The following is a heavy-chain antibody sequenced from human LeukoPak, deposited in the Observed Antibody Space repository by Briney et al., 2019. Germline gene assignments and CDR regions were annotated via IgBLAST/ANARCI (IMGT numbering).Heavy chain of an antibody. CDR2: ISSTGSPI. CDR3: AKDPSPGYSILDNPKYFDY. J-gene: IGHJ4*02. CDR1: GFIFSDYY. V-gene: IGHV3-11*01. Sequence: PGGSLRLSCAASGFIFSDYYMSWIRQAPGKGLEWVSYISSTGSPIYYADSVKGRFTISRDNGKKLLFLQMNSLRADDTAVYYCAKDPSPGYSILDNPKYFDYWGQGTLVTVSS. D-gene: IGHD6-13*01.